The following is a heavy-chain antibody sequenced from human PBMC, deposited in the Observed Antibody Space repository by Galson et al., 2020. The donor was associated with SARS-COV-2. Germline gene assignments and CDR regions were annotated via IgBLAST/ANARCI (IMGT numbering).Heavy chain of an antibody. V-gene: IGHV3-23*01. D-gene: IGHD1-1*01. Sequence: TGGSLRLSCEASGFRFSDNGMSWVRQAPGKGLECVSAIGTTSAYTYYTDSVKGRFTISRDNSKNTVYLQMNSLRAEDTAVYYCAKTGPLYFDSWGQGTLVTVSS. CDR3: AKTGPLYFDS. J-gene: IGHJ4*02. CDR2: IGTTSAYT. CDR1: GFRFSDNG.